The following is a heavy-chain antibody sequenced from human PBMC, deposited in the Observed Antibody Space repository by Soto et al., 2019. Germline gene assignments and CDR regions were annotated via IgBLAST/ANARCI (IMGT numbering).Heavy chain of an antibody. V-gene: IGHV3-15*01. Sequence: GGSLRLCCAASGFTFSNAWMSWVRQAPGKGLEWVGRIKSKTDGGTTDYAAPVKGRFTISRDDSKNTLYLQMNSLKTEDTAVYYCTTDPALDYIRVYWGQGTLVTVSS. CDR2: IKSKTDGGTT. J-gene: IGHJ4*02. CDR1: GFTFSNAW. CDR3: TTDPALDYIRVY. D-gene: IGHD4-4*01.